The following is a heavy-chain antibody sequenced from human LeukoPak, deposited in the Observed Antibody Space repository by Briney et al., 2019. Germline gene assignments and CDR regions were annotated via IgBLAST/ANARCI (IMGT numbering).Heavy chain of an antibody. V-gene: IGHV3-33*01. CDR3: ARDSDTAVEIDC. CDR2: IWYDGSNK. D-gene: IGHD5-18*01. Sequence: GGSLRLPCAASGFTFSNHGMHWVRQAPGKGLEWVAVIWYDGSNKYYVDSVTGRFTISRDNSKNTLYLQMNSLRAEDTAVYYCARDSDTAVEIDCWGQGTLVTVSS. CDR1: GFTFSNHG. J-gene: IGHJ4*02.